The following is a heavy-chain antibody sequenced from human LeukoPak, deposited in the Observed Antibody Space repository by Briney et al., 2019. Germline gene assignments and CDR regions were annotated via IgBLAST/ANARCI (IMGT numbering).Heavy chain of an antibody. CDR1: GYTFTNYG. CDR2: ISTYNGNT. V-gene: IGHV1-18*01. Sequence: VASVKVSCKASGYTFTNYGISWVRQAPGQGLEWMGWISTYNGNTNYVQKLQGRVTMTTDTSTRTAYMELRRLRSDDTAVYYCARDVEGIAACPDYYMDVWGKGTTVTVSS. D-gene: IGHD6-6*01. J-gene: IGHJ6*03. CDR3: ARDVEGIAACPDYYMDV.